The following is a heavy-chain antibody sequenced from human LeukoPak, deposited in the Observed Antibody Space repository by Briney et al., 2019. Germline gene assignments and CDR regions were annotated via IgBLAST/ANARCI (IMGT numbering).Heavy chain of an antibody. V-gene: IGHV1-46*01. CDR2: INPSGGST. Sequence: GASVKVSCKASGYIFTSYHIHWVRQAPGQGLGWMGIINPSGGSTNYAQKFQGRVTMTRDMSTSTVYMELTSLRFEDTAVYYCARGAHVRYYRGAFDIWGQGTMVTVSS. CDR3: ARGAHVRYYRGAFDI. D-gene: IGHD1-26*01. CDR1: GYIFTSYH. J-gene: IGHJ3*02.